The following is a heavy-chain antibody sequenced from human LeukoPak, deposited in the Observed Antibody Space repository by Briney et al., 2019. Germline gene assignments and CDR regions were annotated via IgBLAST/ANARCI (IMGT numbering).Heavy chain of an antibody. CDR2: INPNSGGT. CDR1: GYTFTGHY. CDR3: ARDLVVVPAAMSGIDY. D-gene: IGHD2-2*01. V-gene: IGHV1-2*02. Sequence: ASVKVSCKAPGYTFTGHYIHWVRQAPGQGLEWMGWINPNSGGTYYAQKFQGRVTMTTDTSTSTAYMELRSLRSDDTAVYYCARDLVVVPAAMSGIDYWGQGTLVTVSS. J-gene: IGHJ4*02.